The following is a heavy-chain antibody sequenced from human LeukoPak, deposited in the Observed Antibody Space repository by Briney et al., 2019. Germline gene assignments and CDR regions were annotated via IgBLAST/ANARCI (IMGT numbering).Heavy chain of an antibody. D-gene: IGHD5-18*01. V-gene: IGHV4-39*01. CDR3: VSPRGFSYGYFDY. CDR1: GGSISSSSAY. CDR2: IYYSKNT. Sequence: SETLSLTCTVSGGSISSSSAYWGWIRRPPGKGLEWIGSIYYSKNTYYNPSLKRRVTISADTSKNQFSLTLGSVSATDTAVYYCVSPRGFSYGYFDYWGQGTLVTVSS. J-gene: IGHJ4*02.